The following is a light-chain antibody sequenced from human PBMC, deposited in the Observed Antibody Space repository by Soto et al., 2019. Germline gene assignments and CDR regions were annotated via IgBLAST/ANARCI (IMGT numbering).Light chain of an antibody. CDR1: QSLNARY. J-gene: IGKJ1*01. CDR3: QQYVTAFRS. V-gene: IGKV3-20*01. CDR2: GAS. Sequence: EIVLTQSPGTLSLSPGERATLSCRASQSLNARYLAWYQVKPGQAPRLLFYGASSRATGIPDRFIGSGSGTDFTLTISSLQPDDFATYYCQQYVTAFRSFGQGTKVDIK.